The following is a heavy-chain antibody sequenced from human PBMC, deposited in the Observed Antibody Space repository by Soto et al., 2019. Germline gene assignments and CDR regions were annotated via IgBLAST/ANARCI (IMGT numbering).Heavy chain of an antibody. J-gene: IGHJ4*02. V-gene: IGHV4-34*01. D-gene: IGHD3-3*01. CDR2: INHVGIT. CDR3: ARAHDFWGGRQQPIDS. CDR1: GGSFRGFY. Sequence: SETLSLTCAVSGGSFRGFYWTWIRQSPGKGLEWLGDINHVGITNYNPSLKSRVSIPVDTSKSQFSLKLSSVTAADTAVYYCARAHDFWGGRQQPIDSRGQGTLVTVSS.